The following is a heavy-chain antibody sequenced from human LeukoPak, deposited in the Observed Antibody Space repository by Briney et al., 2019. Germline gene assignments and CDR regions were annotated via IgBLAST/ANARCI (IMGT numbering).Heavy chain of an antibody. CDR1: GFIFSNYP. J-gene: IGHJ3*02. Sequence: GGSLRLSCAASGFIFSNYPMTWVRQTPGKGLEWVSAISGSGGSTYYADSVKGRFTISRDNSKNTLYLQMNSLRAEDTAVYYCARHQTLKDAFDIWGQGTMVTVSS. CDR2: ISGSGGST. V-gene: IGHV3-23*01. CDR3: ARHQTLKDAFDI.